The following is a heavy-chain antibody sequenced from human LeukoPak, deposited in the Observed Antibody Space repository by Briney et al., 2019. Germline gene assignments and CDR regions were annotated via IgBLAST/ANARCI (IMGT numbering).Heavy chain of an antibody. CDR2: IIPIFGTA. CDR1: GGTFSSYA. Sequence: SVKVSCKASGGTFSSYAISWVRQAPGQGLERMGGIIPIFGTANYAQKFQGRVTITTDESTSTAYMELSSLRSEDTAVYYCARGGAHWDAFDIWGQGTMVTVSS. CDR3: ARGGAHWDAFDI. D-gene: IGHD1-1*01. J-gene: IGHJ3*02. V-gene: IGHV1-69*05.